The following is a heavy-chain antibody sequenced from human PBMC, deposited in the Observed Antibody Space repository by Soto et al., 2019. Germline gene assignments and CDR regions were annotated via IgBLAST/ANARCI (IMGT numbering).Heavy chain of an antibody. V-gene: IGHV3-11*01. CDR1: GFTFTDYY. CDR3: ARGPLWFGDSNTVDY. D-gene: IGHD3-10*01. CDR2: ISSSGSTI. Sequence: PGGSLRLSCAASGFTFTDYYMTWIRQAPGKGLEWVSYISSSGSTIYYADSVKGRFTISRDNAKNSLYLQMNSLKTEDTAVYYCARGPLWFGDSNTVDYWGQGTLVTVSS. J-gene: IGHJ4*02.